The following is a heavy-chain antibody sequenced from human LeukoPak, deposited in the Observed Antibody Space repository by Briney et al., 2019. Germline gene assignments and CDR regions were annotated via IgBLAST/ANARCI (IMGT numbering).Heavy chain of an antibody. V-gene: IGHV3-21*01. J-gene: IGHJ4*02. CDR2: ISSSSSCI. CDR1: GFTFSSYS. Sequence: GGSLRLSCAASGFTFSSYSMNWVRQAPGKGLEWVSSISSSSSCIYYADSVKGRFTISRDNAKNSLYLQMNSLRAEDTAVYYCAREDTAMVTHDYWGQGTLVTVSS. D-gene: IGHD5-18*01. CDR3: AREDTAMVTHDY.